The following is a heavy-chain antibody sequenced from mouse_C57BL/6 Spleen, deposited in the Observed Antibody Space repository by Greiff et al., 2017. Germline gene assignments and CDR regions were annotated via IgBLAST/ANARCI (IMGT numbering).Heavy chain of an antibody. CDR1: GFTFSSYA. Sequence: EVQVVESGGGLVKPGGSLKLSCAASGFTFSSYAMSWVRQTPEKRLEWVATISAGGSYTYYPDNVKGRFTISRDNAKNNLYLQMSQLKSEDTAMYYGTNDDGYDALYYAMDYWGQGTSVTVSA. D-gene: IGHD2-2*01. CDR2: ISAGGSYT. V-gene: IGHV5-4*01. CDR3: TNDDGYDALYYAMDY. J-gene: IGHJ4*01.